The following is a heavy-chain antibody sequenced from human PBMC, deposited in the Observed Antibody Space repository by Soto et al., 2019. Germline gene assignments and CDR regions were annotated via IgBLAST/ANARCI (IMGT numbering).Heavy chain of an antibody. D-gene: IGHD1-1*01. CDR3: ARGRYGDY. V-gene: IGHV1-18*01. Sequence: QIHLVQSGAEVKKPGASVKVSCKGSGYCFTTYGITWVRQAPGQGLGWMAWISAHNGNTNYAQKLQGRVTVTRDTSTSTAYMELRSLRSDDTAVYYCARGRYGDYWGQGALVTVSS. CDR1: GYCFTTYG. CDR2: ISAHNGNT. J-gene: IGHJ4*02.